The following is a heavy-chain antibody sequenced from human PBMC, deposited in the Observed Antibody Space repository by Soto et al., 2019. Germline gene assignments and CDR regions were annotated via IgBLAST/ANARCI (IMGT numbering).Heavy chain of an antibody. Sequence: SETLSLTCIVSGGSISSYFWTWIRQPAGKGLEWIGRIYSSGSTNYNPSLKSRVTMSVDTSKNQFSLKLSSVTAADTAVYYCARDEQQWRGFYSWGQGTLVTVS. J-gene: IGHJ4*02. D-gene: IGHD6-19*01. CDR2: IYSSGST. CDR3: ARDEQQWRGFYS. CDR1: GGSISSYF. V-gene: IGHV4-4*07.